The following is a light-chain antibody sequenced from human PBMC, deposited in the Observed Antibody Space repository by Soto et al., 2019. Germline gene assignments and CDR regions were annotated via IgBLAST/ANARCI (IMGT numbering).Light chain of an antibody. Sequence: QSVLTQPASVSGSPGQSITISCTGTSSDVGSYNLVSWYQQHPGKAPKLMIYEGSKRPSGVSNRFSGSKSGNTAFLTISGLQAEDEADYYCCSYAGSSTLVFGVGTKVTVL. CDR2: EGS. V-gene: IGLV2-23*01. CDR1: SSDVGSYNL. J-gene: IGLJ2*01. CDR3: CSYAGSSTLV.